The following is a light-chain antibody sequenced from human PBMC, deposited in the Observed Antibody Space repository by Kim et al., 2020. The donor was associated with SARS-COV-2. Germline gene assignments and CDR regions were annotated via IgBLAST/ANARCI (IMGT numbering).Light chain of an antibody. CDR1: KLGDKY. CDR3: QAWDSTTAV. CDR2: QDI. V-gene: IGLV3-1*01. Sequence: VAPGQTASITCSGDKLGDKYACWYQQKPGQSPVLVIYQDIKRPSGIPERFSGSNSGNTATLTISGTQAMDEADYYCQAWDSTTAVFGGGTQLTVL. J-gene: IGLJ3*02.